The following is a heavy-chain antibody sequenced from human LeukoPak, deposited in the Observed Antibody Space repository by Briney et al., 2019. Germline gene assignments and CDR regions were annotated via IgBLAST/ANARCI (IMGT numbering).Heavy chain of an antibody. D-gene: IGHD6-25*01. J-gene: IGHJ3*02. CDR1: GASISSTHW. Sequence: SETLSLTCAVSGASISSTHWWSWVRQTPGKGLEWVGETYHSGKTNYNPSLASRVTISVDKSKNQFSLKLSSVTAADTAVYYCAGAATRPMAFDIWGQGTMVTVSS. V-gene: IGHV4-4*02. CDR3: AGAATRPMAFDI. CDR2: TYHSGKT.